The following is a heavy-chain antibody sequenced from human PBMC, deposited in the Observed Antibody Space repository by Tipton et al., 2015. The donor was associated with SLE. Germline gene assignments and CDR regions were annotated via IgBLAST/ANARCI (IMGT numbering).Heavy chain of an antibody. CDR1: GMSIKNYNW. Sequence: TLSLTCSVSGMSIKNYNWWGWIRQPPGKGLEWIGEINHSGSTNYNPSLKSRVTISVDTSKNQFSLKLSSVTAADTAVYYCARGGGSYGSGTYYPMDVWGQGTTVTVSS. CDR2: INHSGST. CDR3: ARGGGSYGSGTYYPMDV. J-gene: IGHJ6*02. D-gene: IGHD3-10*01. V-gene: IGHV4-4*02.